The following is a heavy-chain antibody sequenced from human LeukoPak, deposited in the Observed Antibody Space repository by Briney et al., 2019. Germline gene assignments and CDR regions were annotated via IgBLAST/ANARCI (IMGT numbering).Heavy chain of an antibody. Sequence: GGSLRLSCAASGFTVSSNYMSWVRQAPGKGLEWVANIKQDGSEKYYVDSVKGRFTISRDNAKNSLYLQMNSLRAEDTAVYYCAREVISSGYYYPFDYWGQGTLVTVSS. CDR2: IKQDGSEK. CDR1: GFTVSSNY. V-gene: IGHV3-7*01. D-gene: IGHD3-22*01. J-gene: IGHJ4*02. CDR3: AREVISSGYYYPFDY.